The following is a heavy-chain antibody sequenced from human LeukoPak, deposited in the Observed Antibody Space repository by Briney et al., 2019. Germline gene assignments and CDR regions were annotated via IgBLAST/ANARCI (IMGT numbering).Heavy chain of an antibody. V-gene: IGHV3-23*01. CDR1: GFTFSTYV. CDR3: ARGRCSSASCVFDY. J-gene: IGHJ4*02. CDR2: ISVSGSNT. Sequence: GGSLRLSCAASGFTFSTYVMVWVRRAPEKGLEWVSSISVSGSNTFYTDSVKGRFTISRDNSKNTLDLQMDSLRAEDTAIYYCARGRCSSASCVFDYWGQGTLVTVSS. D-gene: IGHD2-2*01.